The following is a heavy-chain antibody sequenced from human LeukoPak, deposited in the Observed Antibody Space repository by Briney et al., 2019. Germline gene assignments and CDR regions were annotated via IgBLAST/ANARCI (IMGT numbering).Heavy chain of an antibody. CDR3: ARGYSYGYPLGY. V-gene: IGHV4-61*09. CDR1: GGTISSGSYH. J-gene: IGHJ4*02. CDR2: IYTSGST. D-gene: IGHD5-18*01. Sequence: SETLPLTCTVSGGTISSGSYHWSWIRQPAGKGLEWIGHIYTSGSTSYNPSLKSRVTISVDTSKNQFSLNLSSVTAADTAVYYCARGYSYGYPLGYWGQGTLVTVSS.